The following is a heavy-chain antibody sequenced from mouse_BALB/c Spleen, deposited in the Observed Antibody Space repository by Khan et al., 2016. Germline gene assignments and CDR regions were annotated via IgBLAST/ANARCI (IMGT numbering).Heavy chain of an antibody. D-gene: IGHD2-3*01. J-gene: IGHJ3*01. CDR1: GFTFSSYG. CDR3: ARHFPDGSYVAWFAY. Sequence: EVELVESGGDLVKPGGSLKLSCAASGFTFSSYGMSWVRQTPDKRLEWVATISSGGSYTYYPDSVKGRLTISRDNAKNTLYLQMNSLKSEDTAMYYCARHFPDGSYVAWFAYWGQGTLVAVS. CDR2: ISSGGSYT. V-gene: IGHV5-6*01.